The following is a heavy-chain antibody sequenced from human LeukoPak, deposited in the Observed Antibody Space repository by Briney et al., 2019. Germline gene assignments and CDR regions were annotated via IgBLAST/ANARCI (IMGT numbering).Heavy chain of an antibody. D-gene: IGHD6-13*01. J-gene: IGHJ4*02. CDR3: ARIAAAGTY. Sequence: SETLSLTCAVYGGSFSGHYWSWIRQPPGKGLEWIGEINHSGSTNYNPSLKSRVTISVGTSKNQFSLKLSSVTAADTAVYYCARIAAAGTYWGQGTLVTVSS. CDR2: INHSGST. CDR1: GGSFSGHY. V-gene: IGHV4-34*01.